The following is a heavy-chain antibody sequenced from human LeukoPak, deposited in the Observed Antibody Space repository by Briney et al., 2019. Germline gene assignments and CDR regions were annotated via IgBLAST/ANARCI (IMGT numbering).Heavy chain of an antibody. D-gene: IGHD2-2*02. J-gene: IGHJ3*02. CDR1: GYTFTGYS. CDR3: ARERGYCASSSCYTSGAFDI. CDR2: INPIGGGT. Sequence: ASVKVSCKTSGYTFTGYSIHWVRQAPGHGLDWMGGINPIGGGTIYAQRFQGRVSMTRDTSINTAYMELSRLRSDDTAVYYCARERGYCASSSCYTSGAFDIWGQGTMVIVSS. V-gene: IGHV1-2*02.